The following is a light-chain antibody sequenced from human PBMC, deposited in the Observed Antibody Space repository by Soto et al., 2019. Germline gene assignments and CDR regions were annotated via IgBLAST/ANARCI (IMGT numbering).Light chain of an antibody. CDR1: QAVNTR. CDR3: QQHGSSPIT. CDR2: LTS. V-gene: IGKV3-20*01. J-gene: IGKJ5*01. Sequence: EILLTQSPATLSSFRGDRVTRSCRASQAVNTRLAWYQHKPGQAPRLLIYLTSNRAAGIPARFSGSGSETDFTLTISRLEPEDFAVYYCQQHGSSPITFGQGTRLEIK.